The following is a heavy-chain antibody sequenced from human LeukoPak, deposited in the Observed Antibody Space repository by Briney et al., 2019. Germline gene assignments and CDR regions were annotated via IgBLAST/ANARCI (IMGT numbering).Heavy chain of an antibody. CDR3: ARDRYCSGGSCYGDAFDL. J-gene: IGHJ3*01. D-gene: IGHD2-15*01. CDR2: MYSGGST. V-gene: IGHV3-53*01. Sequence: PGGSLRLSCTASGFTVRSNYMSWVRQSPRKGLEWVSVMYSGGSTDYADSVKGRFIISRDHSKNTLYLQMNSLRAEDTAVYYCARDRYCSGGSCYGDAFDLWGQGTMVTVPS. CDR1: GFTVRSNY.